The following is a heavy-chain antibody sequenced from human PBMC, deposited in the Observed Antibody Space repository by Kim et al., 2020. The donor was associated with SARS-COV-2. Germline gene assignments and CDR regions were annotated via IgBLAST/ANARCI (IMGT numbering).Heavy chain of an antibody. J-gene: IGHJ6*01. D-gene: IGHD1-7*01. V-gene: IGHV4-34*01. CDR3: ARAPKAPPRYNWNYPPYY. CDR2: INHSGST. Sequence: SETLSLTCAVYGGSFSGYYWSWIRQPPGKGLEWIGEINHSGSTNYNPSLKSRVTISVDTSKNQFSLKLSSVTAADTAVYYCARAPKAPPRYNWNYPPYY. CDR1: GGSFSGYY.